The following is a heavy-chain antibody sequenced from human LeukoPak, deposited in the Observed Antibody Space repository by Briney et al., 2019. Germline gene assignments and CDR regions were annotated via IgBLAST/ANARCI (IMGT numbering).Heavy chain of an antibody. CDR1: GFTFSNYW. D-gene: IGHD3-3*01. CDR2: INVEGSRT. J-gene: IGHJ5*02. Sequence: GGSLRLSCAGSGFTFSNYWVHWVRQAPGEGLVWVSRINVEGSRTDYADSVRGRFTISRDNVKNTLYLQMNSLTAEDTAVYYCVRSMSGRNDLWGQGTLVTVSS. V-gene: IGHV3-74*01. CDR3: VRSMSGRNDL.